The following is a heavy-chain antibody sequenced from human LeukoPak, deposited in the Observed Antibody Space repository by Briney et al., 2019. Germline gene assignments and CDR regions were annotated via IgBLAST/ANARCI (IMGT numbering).Heavy chain of an antibody. J-gene: IGHJ4*02. CDR1: GFTFSSYA. Sequence: PGGSLRLSCAASGFTFSSYAMHWVRQAPGKGLEWVSYITGSSDTVYYVDSMKGRFTISRDNAKNSLYLQMNSLRAEDTAVYYCARGNTYAYFDYWGQGTLVTVSS. D-gene: IGHD2-2*02. V-gene: IGHV3-48*04. CDR2: ITGSSDTV. CDR3: ARGNTYAYFDY.